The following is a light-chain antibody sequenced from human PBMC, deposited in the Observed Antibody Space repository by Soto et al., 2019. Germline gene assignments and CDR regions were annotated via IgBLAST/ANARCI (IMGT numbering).Light chain of an antibody. CDR3: QQYSSSPPIP. Sequence: IVLRQSTCTLYLYPGGRAILSCSASQSVSSSYLAWYQQKPGQAPRLLIYGASSRATGIPDRFSGSGSGTDFTLTISRLEPEDFAVYFCQQYSSSPPIPFGQGTRLEI. J-gene: IGKJ5*01. CDR1: QSVSSSY. CDR2: GAS. V-gene: IGKV3-20*01.